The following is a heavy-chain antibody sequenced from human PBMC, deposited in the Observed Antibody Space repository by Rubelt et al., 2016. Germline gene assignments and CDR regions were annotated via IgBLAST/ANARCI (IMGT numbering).Heavy chain of an antibody. CDR3: AGRVAGTGYSRENWFDP. CDR2: LSYSGSP. Sequence: QVQPQESGPGLVKPSETLSLTRTVSGGSISNYYWSWIRQPPGKGLEWIGYLSYSGSPNYNPSLKTRVTISVDTSKNQFSRRLSAGTAEDTAVYYWAGRVAGTGYSRENWFDPWGQGTLVTVSS. CDR1: GGSISNYY. J-gene: IGHJ5*02. V-gene: IGHV4-59*12. D-gene: IGHD3/OR15-3a*01.